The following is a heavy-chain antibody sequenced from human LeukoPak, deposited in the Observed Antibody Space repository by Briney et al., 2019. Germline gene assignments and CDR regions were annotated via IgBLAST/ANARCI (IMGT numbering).Heavy chain of an antibody. D-gene: IGHD5-12*01. CDR3: ARGGKWLRFPSGY. V-gene: IGHV4-34*01. CDR1: GGSFSGYY. J-gene: IGHJ4*02. Sequence: SETLPLTCAVYGGSFSGYYWSWIRQPPGKGLEWIGEINHSGSTNYNPSLKSRVTISVDTSKNQFSLKLSSVTAADTAVYYCARGGKWLRFPSGYWGQGTLVTVSS. CDR2: INHSGST.